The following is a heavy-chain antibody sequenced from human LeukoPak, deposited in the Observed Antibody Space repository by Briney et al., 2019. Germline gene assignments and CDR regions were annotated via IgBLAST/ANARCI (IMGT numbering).Heavy chain of an antibody. CDR3: ASQWQTLDSPWGWFDP. J-gene: IGHJ5*02. CDR1: GGSISSGSYY. Sequence: SETLSLTCTVSGGSISSGSYYWTWIRQPAGKGLEWIGRIYSTGSTNYNPSLKSRVTISVDTSKNQISLQLSSVTAADTAVYYCASQWQTLDSPWGWFDPWGQGTLVTVSS. CDR2: IYSTGST. V-gene: IGHV4-61*02. D-gene: IGHD6-19*01.